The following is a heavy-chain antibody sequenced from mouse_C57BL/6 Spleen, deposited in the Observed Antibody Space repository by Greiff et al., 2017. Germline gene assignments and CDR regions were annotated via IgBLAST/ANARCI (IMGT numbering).Heavy chain of an antibody. CDR2: ILPGSGST. Sequence: QVQLQQSGAELMKPGASVKLSCKATGYTFTGYWIEWVKQRPGHGLEWIGEILPGSGSTNYNEKFKGKATFTADTSSNTAYMQLSSLTTEDSAIYYCSRRGGYYGSSSHYYAMDYWGQGTSVTVSS. CDR1: GYTFTGYW. D-gene: IGHD1-1*01. CDR3: SRRGGYYGSSSHYYAMDY. V-gene: IGHV1-9*01. J-gene: IGHJ4*01.